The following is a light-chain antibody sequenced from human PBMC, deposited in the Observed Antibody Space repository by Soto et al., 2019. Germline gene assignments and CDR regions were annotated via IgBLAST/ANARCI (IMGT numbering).Light chain of an antibody. CDR1: SSDVGGYNH. CDR3: SSYTGSTTYV. Sequence: QSALTQPASVSGSPGQSITIPCTRTSSDVGGYNHVSWYQQHPGKVPKLMIYEVTNRPSGVSNRFSGSKSGNTASLTISGLQAEDEADYYCSSYTGSTTYVFGTGTKVTVL. CDR2: EVT. V-gene: IGLV2-14*01. J-gene: IGLJ1*01.